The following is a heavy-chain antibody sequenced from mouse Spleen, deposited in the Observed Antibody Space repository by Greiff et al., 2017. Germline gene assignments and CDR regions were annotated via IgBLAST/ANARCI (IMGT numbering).Heavy chain of an antibody. Sequence: QVTLKVSGPGILQPSQTLSLTCSFSGFSLSTSGMGVSWIRQPSGKGLEWLAHIYWDDDKRYNPSLKSRLTISKDTSRNQVFLKITSVDTADTATYYCARKDSNYAMDYWGQGTSVTVSS. CDR1: GFSLSTSGMG. V-gene: IGHV8-12*01. D-gene: IGHD2-5*01. CDR3: ARKDSNYAMDY. CDR2: IYWDDDK. J-gene: IGHJ4*01.